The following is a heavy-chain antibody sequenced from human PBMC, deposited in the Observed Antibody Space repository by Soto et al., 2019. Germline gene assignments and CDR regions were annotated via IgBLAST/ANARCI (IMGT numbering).Heavy chain of an antibody. CDR3: ARARRAGAGTD. J-gene: IGHJ4*02. CDR1: GFTFSSYW. CDR2: INSDGSST. D-gene: IGHD6-19*01. V-gene: IGHV3-74*01. Sequence: EVQLVESGGGLVQPGGSLRLSCAASGFTFSSYWMHWVRQAPGKGLVWVSRINSDGSSTSYADSVKGRFTISRDNAKNRLYLQMTGLRAEDTAVFYGARARRAGAGTDGGQGTLVTVSS.